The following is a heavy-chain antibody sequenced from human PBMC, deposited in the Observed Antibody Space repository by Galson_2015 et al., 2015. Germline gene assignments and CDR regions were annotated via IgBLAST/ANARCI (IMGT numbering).Heavy chain of an antibody. V-gene: IGHV3-48*03. CDR2: ISSSGSTI. J-gene: IGHJ5*02. Sequence: SLRLSCAASGFTFSSYEMNWVRQAPGKGLEWVSYISSSGSTIYYADSVKGRFTISRDNAKNSLYLQMNSLRAEDTAVYYCAREYGDYNLWFDPWGQGTLVTVSS. D-gene: IGHD4-17*01. CDR3: AREYGDYNLWFDP. CDR1: GFTFSSYE.